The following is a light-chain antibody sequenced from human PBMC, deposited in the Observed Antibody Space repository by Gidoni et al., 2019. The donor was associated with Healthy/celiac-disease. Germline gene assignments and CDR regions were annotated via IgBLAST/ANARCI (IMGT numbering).Light chain of an antibody. V-gene: IGKV3-11*01. CDR2: DAS. J-gene: IGKJ2*01. CDR1: QSVSSY. CDR3: QQRSNWPT. Sequence: EIVLTQSPATLSLSPGERATLSCRASQSVSSYLAWYQQKPGQAPRLLIYDASNRATGIPARFSGSGSRTDFTLTISSLEPEDFAVYYCQQRSNWPTFXXXTKLEIK.